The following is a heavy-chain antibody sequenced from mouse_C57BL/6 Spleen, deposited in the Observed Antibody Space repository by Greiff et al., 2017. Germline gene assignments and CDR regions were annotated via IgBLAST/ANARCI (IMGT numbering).Heavy chain of an antibody. D-gene: IGHD2-4*01. Sequence: EVMLVESGGGLVKPGGSLKLSCAASGFTFSSYAMSWVRQTPEKRLEWVATISDGGSYTYSPDNVKGRFTISRDNAKNNLYLQMSHLKSEDTAMYYCARDGYDYDGGWFAYWGQGTLVTVSA. CDR2: ISDGGSYT. CDR1: GFTFSSYA. J-gene: IGHJ3*01. CDR3: ARDGYDYDGGWFAY. V-gene: IGHV5-4*01.